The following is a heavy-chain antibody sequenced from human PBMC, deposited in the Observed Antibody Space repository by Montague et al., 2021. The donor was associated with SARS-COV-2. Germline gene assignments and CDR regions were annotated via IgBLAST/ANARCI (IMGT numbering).Heavy chain of an antibody. CDR2: INHGGST. CDR1: GGSFSSYY. Sequence: SETLSLTCAVYGGSFSSYYWGWIRQPPGKGLEWIGEINHGGSTNXNPSLKSRVTISVDTSKNQFSLKLSSVTAADTAVYYCARDSIAAAGTDYWGQGTLVTVSS. D-gene: IGHD6-13*01. CDR3: ARDSIAAAGTDY. V-gene: IGHV4-34*01. J-gene: IGHJ4*02.